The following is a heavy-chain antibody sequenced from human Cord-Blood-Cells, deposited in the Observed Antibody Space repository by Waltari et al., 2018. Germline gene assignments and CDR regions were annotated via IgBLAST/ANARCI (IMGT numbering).Heavy chain of an antibody. J-gene: IGHJ5*02. V-gene: IGHV1-2*02. CDR3: ARSVTMVRGVTLNNWFDP. D-gene: IGHD3-10*01. CDR2: INPNSGGT. Sequence: QVQLVQSGAEVKKPGASVKVSCKASGYTFTGYYMPWVRQAPGQGLEWMGWINPNSGGTNYAQKFQGRVTMTRDTSISTAYMELSRLRSDDTAVYYCARSVTMVRGVTLNNWFDPWGQGTLVTVSS. CDR1: GYTFTGYY.